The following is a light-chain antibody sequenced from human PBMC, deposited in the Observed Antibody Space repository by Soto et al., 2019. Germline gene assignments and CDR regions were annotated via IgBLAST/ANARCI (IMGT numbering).Light chain of an antibody. CDR1: QGIDNW. CDR2: GAS. J-gene: IGKJ4*01. CDR3: QHANTFPLT. V-gene: IGKV1-12*01. Sequence: DIQMPQSPSSVSASVGDRVTITCRASQGIDNWLAWYQQKPGKAPNLLIYGASSLQSGVPSRFSGSGSGTEFTLTIICLQPDDFATYYCQHANTFPLTFGGGTKVDLK.